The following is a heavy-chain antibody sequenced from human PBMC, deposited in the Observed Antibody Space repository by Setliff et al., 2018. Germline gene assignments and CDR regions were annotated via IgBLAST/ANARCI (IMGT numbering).Heavy chain of an antibody. D-gene: IGHD3-22*01. CDR3: ARVAGSGYLDRCFDP. CDR2: VYTSGST. J-gene: IGHJ5*02. V-gene: IGHV4-61*02. CDR1: GDSISNDTYY. Sequence: SETLSLTCTVSGDSISNDTYYWSWIRQPAGKGLEWIGRVYTSGSTNYNPSLNSRVTISLDTSKNQFSLKLISVTAADTAVYYCARVAGSGYLDRCFDPWGQGTLVTVSS.